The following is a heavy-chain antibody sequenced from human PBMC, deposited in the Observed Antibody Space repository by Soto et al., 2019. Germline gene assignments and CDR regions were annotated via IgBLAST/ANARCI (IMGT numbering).Heavy chain of an antibody. CDR2: ISAYNGNT. J-gene: IGHJ4*02. CDR3: ARGTHAYCSGGSCYSDY. Sequence: ASVKVSCKASGYTFTSYGISWVRQAPGQGFEWMGWISAYNGNTNYAQKLQGRVTMTTDTSTSTAYMELRSLRSDDTAVYYCARGTHAYCSGGSCYSDYWGQGTLVTVSS. D-gene: IGHD2-15*01. CDR1: GYTFTSYG. V-gene: IGHV1-18*01.